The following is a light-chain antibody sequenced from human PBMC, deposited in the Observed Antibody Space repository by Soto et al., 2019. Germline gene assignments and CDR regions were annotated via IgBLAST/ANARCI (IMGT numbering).Light chain of an antibody. CDR3: CSYAGNRIFI. CDR1: SSDVGAYDL. CDR2: ENI. J-gene: IGLJ2*01. V-gene: IGLV2-23*01. Sequence: QSALTQPASVSGSPGQSITISCIGTSSDVGAYDLVSWYQQHPGTAPRLIIYENIRRPSTISSRFSGSKSGNTASLKISGLRAEDEANYHCCSYAGNRIFIFGGGTKLTVL.